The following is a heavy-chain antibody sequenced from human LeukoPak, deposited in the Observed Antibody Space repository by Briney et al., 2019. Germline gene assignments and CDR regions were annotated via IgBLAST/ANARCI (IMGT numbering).Heavy chain of an antibody. D-gene: IGHD6-13*01. Sequence: PGGSLRLSCAASGFTFSSYWMTWLRQAPGKGLEWVANIQHDGSDQYYEDSVKGRFTISRDNSRNTLYLQMNSLRAEDTAVYYCAKDLYGRSSWLPFNYWGQGTLVTVSS. CDR3: AKDLYGRSSWLPFNY. V-gene: IGHV3-7*01. J-gene: IGHJ4*02. CDR2: IQHDGSDQ. CDR1: GFTFSSYW.